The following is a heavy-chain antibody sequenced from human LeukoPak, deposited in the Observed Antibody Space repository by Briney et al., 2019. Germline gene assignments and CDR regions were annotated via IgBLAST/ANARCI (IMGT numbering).Heavy chain of an antibody. CDR3: ARQGVGATKDY. CDR1: GYSFTSYW. V-gene: IGHV5-51*01. CDR2: IYPGDSET. D-gene: IGHD1-26*01. J-gene: IGHJ4*02. Sequence: GEPLKISCKGSGYSFTSYWIGWVRQMPGKGLEWMGIIYPGDSETRYSPSFQGQVTISVDKSISTAYLQCSSLKASDTAMYYCARQGVGATKDYWGQGTLVTVSS.